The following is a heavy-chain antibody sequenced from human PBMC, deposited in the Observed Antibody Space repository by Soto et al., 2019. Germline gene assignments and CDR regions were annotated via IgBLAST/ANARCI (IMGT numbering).Heavy chain of an antibody. CDR3: ARAKFAAVAGT. CDR2: ISSSGGSI. J-gene: IGHJ4*02. CDR1: GFTLSSYA. V-gene: IGHV3-23*01. Sequence: GGSLRLSCAASGFTLSSYAMSWVRQAPGKGLEWVSAISSSGGSIYYADSVKGRFTISRDNAKNSLYLQMNSLRAEDTAVYYCARAKFAAVAGTWGQGTLVTVSS. D-gene: IGHD6-19*01.